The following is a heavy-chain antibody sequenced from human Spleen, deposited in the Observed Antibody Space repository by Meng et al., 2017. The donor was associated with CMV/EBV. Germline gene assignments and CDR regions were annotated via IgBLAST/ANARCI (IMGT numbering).Heavy chain of an antibody. D-gene: IGHD2-2*01. V-gene: IGHV4-31*02. CDR3: ARGIVVVPAALYYFDY. Sequence: GSISSGGYYGSWIRQHPGKGLEWIGYIYYSGSTYYNPSLKSRVTISVDTSKNQFSLKLSSVTAADTAVYYCARGIVVVPAALYYFDYWGQGTLVTVSS. CDR2: IYYSGST. CDR1: GSISSGGYY. J-gene: IGHJ4*02.